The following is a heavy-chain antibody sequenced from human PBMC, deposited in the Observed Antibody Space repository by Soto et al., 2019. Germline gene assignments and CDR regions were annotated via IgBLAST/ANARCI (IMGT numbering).Heavy chain of an antibody. CDR1: GGSINSGTFY. J-gene: IGHJ6*03. CDR2: VAYSGST. Sequence: ETLSLTCTVSGGSINSGTFYWGWIRQSPGTGLEWIGNVAYSGSTFYNPSLKSRVTISVDTSKSQFSLSLNSVTATDTAIYYCARHQAGNNYDYYLDVWGKGTTVTVSS. CDR3: ARHQAGNNYDYYLDV. V-gene: IGHV4-39*01.